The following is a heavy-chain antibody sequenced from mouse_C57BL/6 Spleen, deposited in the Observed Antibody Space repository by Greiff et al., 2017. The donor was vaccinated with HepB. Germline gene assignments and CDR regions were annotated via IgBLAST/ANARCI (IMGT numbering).Heavy chain of an antibody. D-gene: IGHD2-10*01. Sequence: VQRVESGAELVKPGASVKISCKASGYAFSSYWMNWVKQRPGKGLEWIGQIYPGDGDTNYNGKFKGKATLTADKSSSTAYMQLSSLTSEDSAVYFCARSYYGNYVAYWGQGTLVTVSA. CDR1: GYAFSSYW. CDR3: ARSYYGNYVAY. V-gene: IGHV1-80*01. CDR2: IYPGDGDT. J-gene: IGHJ3*01.